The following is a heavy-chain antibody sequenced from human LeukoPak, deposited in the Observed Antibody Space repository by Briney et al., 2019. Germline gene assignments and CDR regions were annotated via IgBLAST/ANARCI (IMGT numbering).Heavy chain of an antibody. CDR3: VRVSRGAGLTTVTIGDAFDI. J-gene: IGHJ3*02. V-gene: IGHV4-4*07. D-gene: IGHD4-11*01. CDR2: IYTSGST. CDR1: GGSISSYY. Sequence: SETLSLTCTVSGGSISSYYWSWIRQPAGKGLEWIGRIYTSGSTNYNPSLKSRVTMSVDTSKNQFSLKLSSVTAADTAVYYCVRVSRGAGLTTVTIGDAFDIWGQGTMVTVSS.